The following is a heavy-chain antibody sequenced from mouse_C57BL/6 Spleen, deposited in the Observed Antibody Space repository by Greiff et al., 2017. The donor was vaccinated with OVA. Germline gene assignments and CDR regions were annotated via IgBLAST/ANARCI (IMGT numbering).Heavy chain of an antibody. J-gene: IGHJ3*01. CDR1: GYTFTDYY. CDR3: EGFGYYDYPFAY. D-gene: IGHD2-4*01. V-gene: IGHV1-19*01. CDR2: INPYNGGT. Sequence: VQLQQSGPVLVKPGASVKMSCKASGYTFTDYYMNWVKQSHGKSLEWIGVINPYNGGTSYNQKFKGKATLTVDKSSSTAYMELNSLTSEDSAVYYCEGFGYYDYPFAYWGQGTLVTVSA.